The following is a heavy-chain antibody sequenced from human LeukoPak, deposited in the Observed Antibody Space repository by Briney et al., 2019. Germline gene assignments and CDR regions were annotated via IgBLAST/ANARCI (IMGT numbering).Heavy chain of an antibody. CDR3: ARGPSITMVRGGQWYYYMDV. V-gene: IGHV1-46*01. D-gene: IGHD3-10*01. Sequence: ASVKVSCKASGYTFTSYYIHWVRQAPGQGLEWMGLINPSGGSTNYAQKFQGRVTMTRDTSTSTVYMELSSLRSEDTAVYYCARGPSITMVRGGQWYYYMDVWGKGTTVTVS. CDR2: INPSGGST. CDR1: GYTFTSYY. J-gene: IGHJ6*03.